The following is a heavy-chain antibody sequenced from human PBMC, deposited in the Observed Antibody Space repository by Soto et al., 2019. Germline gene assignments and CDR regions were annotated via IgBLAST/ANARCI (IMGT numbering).Heavy chain of an antibody. CDR2: NSAYNDNT. CDR3: GRGSGLNWFDP. D-gene: IGHD3-10*01. V-gene: IGHV1-18*01. Sequence: ASVKVSCKSSGYTFTKFGISWVRQAPGQGLEWMGWNSAYNDNTNYAQKLQGRVTMTSDTSTSTAYMELRSLRSDDTAVYYCGRGSGLNWFDPWGQGTLVTVSS. J-gene: IGHJ5*02. CDR1: GYTFTKFG.